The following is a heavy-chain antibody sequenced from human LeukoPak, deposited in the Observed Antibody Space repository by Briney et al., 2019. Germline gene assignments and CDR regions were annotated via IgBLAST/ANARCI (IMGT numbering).Heavy chain of an antibody. CDR1: GFTFSSYA. Sequence: GGSLRLSCAASGFTFSSYAMSWVRQAPGKGLEWVSTISGSGGSTYYADSVKGRFTISRDNSKNTLYLQMSSLRAEDTAVYYCAKGRDGYNSAFDYWGQGTLVTVSS. CDR3: AKGRDGYNSAFDY. V-gene: IGHV3-23*01. D-gene: IGHD5-24*01. J-gene: IGHJ4*02. CDR2: ISGSGGST.